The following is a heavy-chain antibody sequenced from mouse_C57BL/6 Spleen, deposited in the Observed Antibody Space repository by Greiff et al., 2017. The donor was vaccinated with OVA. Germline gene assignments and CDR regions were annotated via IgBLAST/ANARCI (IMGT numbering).Heavy chain of an antibody. V-gene: IGHV1-82*01. CDR1: GYAFSSSW. Sequence: QVQLKQSGPELVKPGASVKISCKASGYAFSSSWMNWVKQRPGKGLEWIGRIYPGDGDTNYNGKFKGKATLTADKSSSTAYMQLSSLTSEDSAVYFCARRFYYDYDGYFDYWGQGTTLTVSS. D-gene: IGHD2-4*01. CDR2: IYPGDGDT. CDR3: ARRFYYDYDGYFDY. J-gene: IGHJ2*01.